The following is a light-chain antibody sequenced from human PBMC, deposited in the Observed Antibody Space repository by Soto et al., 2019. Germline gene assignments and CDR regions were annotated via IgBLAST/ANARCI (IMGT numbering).Light chain of an antibody. V-gene: IGLV2-8*01. J-gene: IGLJ1*01. CDR1: SSDVGGYNY. CDR3: SSYGGYYNFG. Sequence: QSVLTQPPSASGSPGQSVTISCTGTSSDVGGYNYVSWFQQHPGKAPKLIIHEVNQRPSGVPDRFSGSKSGNTASLTVSGLQAEYESTYYCSSYGGYYNFGFGTGTKLTGL. CDR2: EVN.